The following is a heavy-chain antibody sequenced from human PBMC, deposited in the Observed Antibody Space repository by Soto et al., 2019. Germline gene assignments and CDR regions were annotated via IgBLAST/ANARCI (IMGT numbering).Heavy chain of an antibody. D-gene: IGHD6-19*01. CDR2: INPSGGST. J-gene: IGHJ4*02. CDR1: GYTFTIYY. CDR3: ARDSRGTPNSSGWYEY. Sequence: ASVKVSCKASGYTFTIYYMHWVRQAPGQGLEWMGIINPSGGSTSYAQKFQGRVTMTRDTSTSTVYMELSSLRSEDTAVYYCARDSRGTPNSSGWYEYWGQGTLVTVSS. V-gene: IGHV1-46*01.